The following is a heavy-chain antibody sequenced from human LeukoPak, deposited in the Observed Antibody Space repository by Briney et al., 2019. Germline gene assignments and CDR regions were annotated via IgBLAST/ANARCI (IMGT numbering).Heavy chain of an antibody. CDR1: GYTFTMYD. Sequence: ASVTVSFKGSGYTFTMYDINWVRQARGQGVEGMGWMNPKSANTGYAQKFQGRVTMTRNTSISTAYMEVTSLRSEDTAVYYCARGPPESSSSDYWGQGTLVTVSS. D-gene: IGHD6-13*01. J-gene: IGHJ4*02. V-gene: IGHV1-8*01. CDR2: MNPKSANT. CDR3: ARGPPESSSSDY.